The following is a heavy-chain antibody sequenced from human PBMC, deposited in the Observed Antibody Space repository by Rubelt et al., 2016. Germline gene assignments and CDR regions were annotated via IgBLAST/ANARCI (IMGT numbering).Heavy chain of an antibody. CDR3: ARPQYSWVSTIDY. V-gene: IGHV4-39*01. Sequence: QLQLQESGPGLVKPSETLSLTCSVSGGSITSNNYHWGWIRQPPGKGLEWIGTIDYSGATYYNPSLKSLVPIFVDTSKNQFSLKLTSMTAADTAVYYCARPQYSWVSTIDYWGQGTLVTVSS. J-gene: IGHJ4*02. CDR1: GGSITSNNYH. CDR2: IDYSGAT. D-gene: IGHD6-13*01.